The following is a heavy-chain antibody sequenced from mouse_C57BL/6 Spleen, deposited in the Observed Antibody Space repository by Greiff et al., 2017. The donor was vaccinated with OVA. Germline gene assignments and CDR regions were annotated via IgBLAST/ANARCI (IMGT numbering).Heavy chain of an antibody. J-gene: IGHJ4*01. CDR2: ISSGSSTI. D-gene: IGHD2-4*01. Sequence: EVHLVESGGGLVKPGGSLKLSCAASGFTFSDYGMHWVRQAPEKGLEWVAYISSGSSTIYYADTVKGRFTISRDNAKNTLFLQMTSLRSEDTAMYYGANYDYDGGYYAMDYWGQGTSVTVSS. CDR1: GFTFSDYG. CDR3: ANYDYDGGYYAMDY. V-gene: IGHV5-17*01.